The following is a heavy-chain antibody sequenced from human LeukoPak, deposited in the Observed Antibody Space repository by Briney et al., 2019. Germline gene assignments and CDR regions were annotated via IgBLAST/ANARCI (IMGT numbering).Heavy chain of an antibody. CDR2: INPNSGDP. V-gene: IGHV1-2*02. CDR1: GYTFTGNN. Sequence: ASVEVSCKASGYTFTGNNIYWVRQAPGQGLEWMGWINPNSGDPKYAQKFQGRVTMTRDTSISTAYMELTSLKSEDTAVYYCARSPFYNFWSGYTPHNWFDPWGQGTLVTVSS. CDR3: ARSPFYNFWSGYTPHNWFDP. J-gene: IGHJ5*02. D-gene: IGHD3-3*01.